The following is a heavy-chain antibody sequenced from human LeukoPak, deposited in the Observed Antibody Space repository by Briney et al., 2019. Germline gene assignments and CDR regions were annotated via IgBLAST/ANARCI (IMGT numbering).Heavy chain of an antibody. D-gene: IGHD3-10*01. V-gene: IGHV4-38-2*01. Sequence: PSETLSLTCAVSGYSISSGYYWGWIRQPPGKGLEWIGSIYHSGSTYYNPSLKSRVTISVDTSKNQFSLKLSSVTAADTAVYYCARFVRFGDFGYWGQGTLVTVSS. CDR3: ARFVRFGDFGY. CDR2: IYHSGST. J-gene: IGHJ4*02. CDR1: GYSISSGYY.